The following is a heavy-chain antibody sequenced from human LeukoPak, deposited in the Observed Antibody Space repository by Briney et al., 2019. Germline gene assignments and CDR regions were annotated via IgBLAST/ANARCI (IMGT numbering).Heavy chain of an antibody. J-gene: IGHJ4*02. CDR1: GGTFSSYA. CDR3: ARGSGSSSGGDYFYDY. V-gene: IGHV1-69*06. Sequence: SVKVSCKASGGTFSSYAISWVRQAPGQGLEWMGGIIPIFGTANYAQKFQGRVTITADKSTSTAYMELSSLRSEDTAVYYCARGSGSSSGGDYFYDYWGQGTLVTVSS. D-gene: IGHD4-17*01. CDR2: IIPIFGTA.